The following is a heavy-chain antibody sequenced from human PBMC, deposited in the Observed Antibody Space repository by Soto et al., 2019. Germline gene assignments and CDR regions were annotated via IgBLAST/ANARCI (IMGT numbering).Heavy chain of an antibody. CDR3: ARALPYCGGDCYSYFYYAMGV. J-gene: IGHJ6*02. V-gene: IGHV1-69*01. CDR2: IIPIFGTA. Sequence: ISGYPVSCRSQAKGQGLEWMGGIIPIFGTANYAQKFQGRVTITADESTSTAYMEMSSLRSEDTAVYYCARALPYCGGDCYSYFYYAMGVCGQGTTVTVYS. D-gene: IGHD2-21*02. CDR1: ISGYP.